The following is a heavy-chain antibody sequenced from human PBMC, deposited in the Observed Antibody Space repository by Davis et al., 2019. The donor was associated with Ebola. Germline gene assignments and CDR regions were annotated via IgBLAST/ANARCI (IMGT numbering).Heavy chain of an antibody. Sequence: ASVKVSCKASGYTFTNYYMHWVRQAPGQGLEWMGMINPNDGRTIYAQKFQGRVTVTRDTSTTTVYMDLSSLRSEDTALYYCTTPGELDSGYDVFDIWGQGTMVTVSS. D-gene: IGHD5-12*01. CDR3: TTPGELDSGYDVFDI. V-gene: IGHV1-46*03. CDR2: INPNDGRT. CDR1: GYTFTNYY. J-gene: IGHJ3*02.